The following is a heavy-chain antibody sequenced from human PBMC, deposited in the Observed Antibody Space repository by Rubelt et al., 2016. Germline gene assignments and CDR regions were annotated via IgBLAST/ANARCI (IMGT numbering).Heavy chain of an antibody. Sequence: EVQLVESGGGLVQPGRSLRLSCAASGFTFDDYAMHWVRQAPGKGLEWVSGISWNSGSIGYADSVKGRFTISGDNAKNSLYLQMTSLRAGDTALYYCAKGILRWSVGYGMDVWGQGTTVTVSS. CDR3: AKGILRWSVGYGMDV. CDR2: ISWNSGSI. V-gene: IGHV3-9*01. CDR1: GFTFDDYA. J-gene: IGHJ6*02. D-gene: IGHD4-23*01.